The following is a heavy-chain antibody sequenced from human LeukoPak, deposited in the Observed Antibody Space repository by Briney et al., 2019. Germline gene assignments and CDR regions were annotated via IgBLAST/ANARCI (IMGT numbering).Heavy chain of an antibody. CDR1: GFTFSSYV. D-gene: IGHD3-10*01. Sequence: GGSLRLSCAASGFTFSSYVMIWVRQAPGKGLEWVPSISGSGGSTYYADFVKGRFTIFRDVSKNTLYLEMNSLRAEDTAVYYCAKDRQNYYRSGYYFDYWGQGTLVTVSS. V-gene: IGHV3-23*01. J-gene: IGHJ4*02. CDR3: AKDRQNYYRSGYYFDY. CDR2: ISGSGGST.